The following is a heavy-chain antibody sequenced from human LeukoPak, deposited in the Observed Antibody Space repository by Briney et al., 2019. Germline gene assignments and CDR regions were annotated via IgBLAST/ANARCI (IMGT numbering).Heavy chain of an antibody. CDR1: GGSISSGIYY. CDR2: IYTSGST. J-gene: IGHJ5*02. D-gene: IGHD3-22*01. Sequence: TSETLSLTCTVSGGSISSGIYYWSWIRQPAGKGLEWIGRIYTSGSTNYNPSLKSRVTISVDTSKNQFSLKLSSVTAADTAVYYCARGRYSSGYYGPGGFDPWGQGTLVTVSS. V-gene: IGHV4-61*02. CDR3: ARGRYSSGYYGPGGFDP.